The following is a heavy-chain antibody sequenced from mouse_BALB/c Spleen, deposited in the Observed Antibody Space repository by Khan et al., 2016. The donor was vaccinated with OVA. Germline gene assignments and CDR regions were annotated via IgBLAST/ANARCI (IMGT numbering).Heavy chain of an antibody. CDR2: ISYSGAT. Sequence: EVQLVESGPGLVKPSQSLSLTCTVTGYSITSNYAWSWIRQFPGNKLEWLGYISYSGATNYNPSLKSRISVTRDTSENQFFLQLNSVTTAYTATYYCARPNYYGSAVDYWGQGTSVTVSS. D-gene: IGHD1-2*01. CDR3: ARPNYYGSAVDY. CDR1: GYSITSNYA. J-gene: IGHJ4*01. V-gene: IGHV3-2*02.